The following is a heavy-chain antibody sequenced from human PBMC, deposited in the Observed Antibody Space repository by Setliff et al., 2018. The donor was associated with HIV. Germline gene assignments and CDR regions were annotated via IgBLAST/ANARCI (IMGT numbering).Heavy chain of an antibody. CDR2: IYQTGSI. V-gene: IGHV4-38-2*02. J-gene: IGHJ4*02. CDR3: ARHGLAGATVDY. Sequence: SETLSLTCSVSGYSITNGYYWGWFRQSPGKGLEWIATIYQTGSIYYNPSLQNRVTLLLDMSKNQFSLKLSSVTAADTAVYYCARHGLAGATVDYWGQGTLVTSPQ. CDR1: GYSITNGYY. D-gene: IGHD1-26*01.